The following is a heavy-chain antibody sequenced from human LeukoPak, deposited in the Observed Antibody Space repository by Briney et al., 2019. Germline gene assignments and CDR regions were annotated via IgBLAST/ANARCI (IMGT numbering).Heavy chain of an antibody. Sequence: ASVKVSCKASGGTFSSYAISWVRQAPGQGLEWMGGIIPIFGTANYAQKFQGRVTITADKSTSTAYMELSSLRSEDTAVYYCARGGPYSSGWYRAVDYWGQGTLVTVSS. V-gene: IGHV1-69*06. J-gene: IGHJ4*02. CDR1: GGTFSSYA. CDR2: IIPIFGTA. CDR3: ARGGPYSSGWYRAVDY. D-gene: IGHD6-19*01.